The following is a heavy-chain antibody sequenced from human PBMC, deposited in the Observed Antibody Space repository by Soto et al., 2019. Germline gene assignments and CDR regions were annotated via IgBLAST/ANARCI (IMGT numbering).Heavy chain of an antibody. CDR2: IKQDGSEK. J-gene: IGHJ4*02. CDR1: GYSFTSYW. Sequence: PGESLKSSCKGSGYSFTSYWIGWVRQAPGKGLEWVANIKQDGSEKYYVDSVKGRFTISRDNAKNSLYLQMNSLRAEDTAVYYCARPDTAMAEAFDYWGQGTLVTVSS. V-gene: IGHV3-7*02. D-gene: IGHD5-18*01. CDR3: ARPDTAMAEAFDY.